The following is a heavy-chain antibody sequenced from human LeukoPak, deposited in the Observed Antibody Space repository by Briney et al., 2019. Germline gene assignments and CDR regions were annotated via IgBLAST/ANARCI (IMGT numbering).Heavy chain of an antibody. CDR2: IYPGDSDI. V-gene: IGHV5-51*01. Sequence: GESLKISCKGSGYIFTNYWIAWVRQMPGKGLEWMGIIYPGDSDIRYSPSFQGQVTISADKSISTAYLQWSTLKASDTALYYCASRLPPTDAFDIWGQGTVVTVSS. CDR1: GYIFTNYW. J-gene: IGHJ3*02. CDR3: ASRLPPTDAFDI.